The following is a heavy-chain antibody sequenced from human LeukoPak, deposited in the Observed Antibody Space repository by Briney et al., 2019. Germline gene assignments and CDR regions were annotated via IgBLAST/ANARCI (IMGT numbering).Heavy chain of an antibody. CDR1: GFTFSSYS. CDR3: ARDYYDSSGLYP. V-gene: IGHV3-21*01. Sequence: GGSLRLSCAASGFTFSSYSMNWVRQAPGKGLEWVSFISTSSSYIHNADSVKGRFTISRDNSKNTLYLQMNSLRAEDTAVYYCARDYYDSSGLYPWGQGTLVTVSS. CDR2: ISTSSSYI. D-gene: IGHD3-22*01. J-gene: IGHJ5*02.